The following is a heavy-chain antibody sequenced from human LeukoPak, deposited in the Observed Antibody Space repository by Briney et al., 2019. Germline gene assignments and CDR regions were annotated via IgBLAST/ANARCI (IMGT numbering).Heavy chain of an antibody. CDR3: ARGGTTILWVGAFDI. V-gene: IGHV3-21*01. CDR1: GFTFSSYS. D-gene: IGHD1-7*01. J-gene: IGHJ3*02. CDR2: ISSSSSYI. Sequence: GGSLRLSCAASGFTFSSYSMNWVRQAPGKGLEWVSSISSSSSYIYYADSVKGRFTISRDNAKNSLYLQMNSLRAEDTAVYYCARGGTTILWVGAFDIWGQGTMVTVSS.